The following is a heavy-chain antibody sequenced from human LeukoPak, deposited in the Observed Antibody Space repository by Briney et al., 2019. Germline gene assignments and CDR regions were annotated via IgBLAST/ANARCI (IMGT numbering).Heavy chain of an antibody. V-gene: IGHV1-69*10. CDR2: IIPILGIA. CDR1: GYTFTSYG. D-gene: IGHD7-27*01. CDR3: ARSVSGDRYPNDY. J-gene: IGHJ4*02. Sequence: GASVKVSCKASGYTFTSYGISWVRQAPGQGLEWMGWIIPILGIANYAQKFQGRVTITADKSTSTAYMELSSLRSEDTAVYYCARSVSGDRYPNDYWGQGTLVTVSS.